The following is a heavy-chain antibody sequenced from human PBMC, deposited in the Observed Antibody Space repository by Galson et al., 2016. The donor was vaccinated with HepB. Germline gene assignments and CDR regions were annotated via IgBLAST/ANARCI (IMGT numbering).Heavy chain of an antibody. V-gene: IGHV1-3*01. D-gene: IGHD3-10*01. CDR2: INGGTGDT. J-gene: IGHJ4*02. CDR1: GYTFTSYA. Sequence: SVKVPCKASGYTFTSYAFHWVRQAPGQRLEWVGSINGGTGDTESSQKFQDRVIFSRDTSASTAYMEIRGLRSEDTAVFYCARGLGGSGSFHFWGQGTLVIVSS. CDR3: ARGLGGSGSFHF.